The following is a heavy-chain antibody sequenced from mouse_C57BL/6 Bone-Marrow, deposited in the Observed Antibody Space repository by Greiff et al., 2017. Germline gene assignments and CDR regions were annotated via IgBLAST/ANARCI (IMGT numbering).Heavy chain of an antibody. CDR2: IDPSDSYT. V-gene: IGHV1-69*01. CDR1: GYTFTSYW. Sequence: QVQLKQSGAELVMPGASVKLSCKASGYTFTSYWMHWVKQRPGQGLEWIGEIDPSDSYTNYNQKFKGKSTLTVDKSSSTAYMQLSSLTSEDSAVYYCARRYDYLFAYWGQGTLVTVSA. CDR3: ARRYDYLFAY. D-gene: IGHD2-4*01. J-gene: IGHJ3*01.